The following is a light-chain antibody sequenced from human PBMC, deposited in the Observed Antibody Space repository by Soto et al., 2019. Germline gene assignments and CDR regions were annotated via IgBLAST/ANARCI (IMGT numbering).Light chain of an antibody. Sequence: DIQMTQSPSTLSGSVGDRVTITCRASQTISSWLAWYQQKPGKAPKLLIYKASTLKSGVPSRFRGSGSGTEFTLTISSLQPDDFATYYCHHYNSSSGAVGQGPKADSK. CDR1: QTISSW. CDR3: HHYNSSSGA. V-gene: IGKV1-5*03. CDR2: KAS. J-gene: IGKJ1*01.